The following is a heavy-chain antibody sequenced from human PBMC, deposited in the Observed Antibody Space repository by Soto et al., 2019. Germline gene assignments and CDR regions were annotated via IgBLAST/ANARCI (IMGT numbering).Heavy chain of an antibody. CDR2: ISYDGSNE. J-gene: IGHJ6*02. D-gene: IGHD4-17*01. CDR3: ARDEGGDYAINYYYYGMDV. CDR1: AFTFRSYA. V-gene: IGHV3-30-3*01. Sequence: GGSLRLSCVASAFTFRSYAMHWVRQAPGKGLEWVAVISYDGSNEYYADSVKGRFTVSRDNSRDTLYLQMRSLGSDDTAVYYCARDEGGDYAINYYYYGMDVWGQGTTVTVSS.